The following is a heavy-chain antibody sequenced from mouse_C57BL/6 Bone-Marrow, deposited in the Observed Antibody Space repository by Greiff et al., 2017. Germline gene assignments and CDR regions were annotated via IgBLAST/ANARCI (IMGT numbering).Heavy chain of an antibody. CDR1: GFTFSDYY. Sequence: DVKLVESEGGLVQPGSSMKLSCTASGFTFSDYYMAWVRQVPEKGLEWVANINYDGSSTYYLDSLKSRFIISSDNAKNILYLQMRSLKSEATATYYCARDHGYYGWDYWGQGTSVTVSS. J-gene: IGHJ4*01. D-gene: IGHD2-3*01. CDR2: INYDGSST. V-gene: IGHV5-16*01. CDR3: ARDHGYYGWDY.